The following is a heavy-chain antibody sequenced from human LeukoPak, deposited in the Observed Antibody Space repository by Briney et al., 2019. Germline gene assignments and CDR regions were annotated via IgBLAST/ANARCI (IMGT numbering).Heavy chain of an antibody. V-gene: IGHV1-2*02. CDR1: GYTFTGYY. J-gene: IGHJ4*02. CDR2: INPNSGGT. Sequence: ASVKVPCKASGYTFTGYYMHWVRQAPGQGVEWMGWINPNSGGTNCAQKFQGRVTMTRDTSISTAYMELSRLRSDDTAVYYCARADSSGFYFDYWGQGTLVTVSS. CDR3: ARADSSGFYFDY. D-gene: IGHD3-22*01.